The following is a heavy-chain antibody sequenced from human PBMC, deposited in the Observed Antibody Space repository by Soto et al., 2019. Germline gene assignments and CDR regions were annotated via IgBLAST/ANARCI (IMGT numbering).Heavy chain of an antibody. J-gene: IGHJ4*02. V-gene: IGHV1-46*01. CDR2: ISLYHLST. CDR1: GYPFTDYF. D-gene: IGHD2-21*02. Sequence: QAQLVQSGAEVKKPGASVRVSCKTSGYPFTDYFIHWVRQAPGQGLEWMGIISLYHLSTSYAQKFQGRLTVTADTSTTTVYMDLSSLTSEDSAVYWCARELYSCGGDCPYYMDYWGQGTLVTVSS. CDR3: ARELYSCGGDCPYYMDY.